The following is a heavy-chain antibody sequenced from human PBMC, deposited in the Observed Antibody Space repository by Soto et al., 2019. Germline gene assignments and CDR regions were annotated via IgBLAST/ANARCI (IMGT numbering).Heavy chain of an antibody. D-gene: IGHD2-2*01. Sequence: QVQLVESGGGLVKPGGSLRLSCEASGFTFSDYYMSWIRQAPGKGLEWVSYISRSGSTIYNADSVKGRFTISRDNAKNSLYLQMNSLRAEDTAVYYCARVFCISTSCYDWYYYYGMDVWGQGTTVTVSS. CDR2: ISRSGSTI. J-gene: IGHJ6*02. CDR3: ARVFCISTSCYDWYYYYGMDV. V-gene: IGHV3-11*01. CDR1: GFTFSDYY.